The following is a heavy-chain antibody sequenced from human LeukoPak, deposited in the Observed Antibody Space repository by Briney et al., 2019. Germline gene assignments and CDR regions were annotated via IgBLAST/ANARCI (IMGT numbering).Heavy chain of an antibody. V-gene: IGHV1-24*01. J-gene: IGHJ4*02. CDR3: ATVSATGTGEFDY. CDR1: GYTLTELS. Sequence: ASVKASCKVSGYTLTELSMHWVRQAPGKGLEWMGGFDPEDGETIYAQKFQGRVTMTEDTSTDTAYMELSSLRSEDTAVYYCATVSATGTGEFDYWGQGTLVTVSS. D-gene: IGHD1-1*01. CDR2: FDPEDGET.